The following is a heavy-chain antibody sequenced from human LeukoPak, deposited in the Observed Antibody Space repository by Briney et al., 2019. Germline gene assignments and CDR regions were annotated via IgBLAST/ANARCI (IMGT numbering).Heavy chain of an antibody. CDR2: IYTSGST. V-gene: IGHV4-4*07. D-gene: IGHD3-10*01. CDR3: ARVPLWFGEVDYYYYYMDV. Sequence: PSETLSLTCTVSGGSISSYYWSWIRQPAGKGLEWIGRIYTSGSTNYNPSLKSRVTMSVDTSKNQFSLKLSSVTAADTAVYYCARVPLWFGEVDYYYYYMDVWGKGTTVTVSS. J-gene: IGHJ6*03. CDR1: GGSISSYY.